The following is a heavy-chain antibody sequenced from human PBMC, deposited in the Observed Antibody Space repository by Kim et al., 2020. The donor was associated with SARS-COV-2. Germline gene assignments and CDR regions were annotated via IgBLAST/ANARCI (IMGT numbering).Heavy chain of an antibody. Sequence: GGSLRLSCAASGLRFSNAWMSWVRQAPGKGLEWIGRIKSKADGGTIDYIAPVGVRFTISREDSKNTLYLQMNSVKTEATAVYYCTTGTRPYWGQGTLVTVSS. CDR3: TTGTRPY. CDR2: IKSKADGGTI. D-gene: IGHD3-10*01. CDR1: GLRFSNAW. J-gene: IGHJ4*02. V-gene: IGHV3-15*01.